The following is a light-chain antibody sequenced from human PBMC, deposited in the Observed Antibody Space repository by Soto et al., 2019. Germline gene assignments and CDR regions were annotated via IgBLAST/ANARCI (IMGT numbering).Light chain of an antibody. CDR2: EAS. Sequence: DIQMTQSPSTLSASVGDRVTITCRASQIISSRLAWYQQKPGKAPKLLLYEASILESGVPSRFSGSGSGTEFTLTISSLQPDDFATYYCQQYDTYRTFGPGTKVEIK. CDR1: QIISSR. J-gene: IGKJ1*01. CDR3: QQYDTYRT. V-gene: IGKV1-5*03.